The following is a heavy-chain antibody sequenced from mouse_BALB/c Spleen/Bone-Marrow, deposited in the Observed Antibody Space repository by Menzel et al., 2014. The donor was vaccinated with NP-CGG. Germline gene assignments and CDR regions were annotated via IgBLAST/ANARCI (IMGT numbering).Heavy chain of an antibody. Sequence: EVKVVESGPDLVKPSQSLSLTCTVTDYSITSGYSWHWIRQFPGNKLEWMGYIHYSGITNYSPSLKSRISFTRDTSKNQFFLHSNSVTTEDTATYYCARWGKGAWFAYWGQGTLVTVSA. CDR3: ARWGKGAWFAY. D-gene: IGHD1-3*01. J-gene: IGHJ3*01. V-gene: IGHV3-1*02. CDR2: IHYSGIT. CDR1: DYSITSGYS.